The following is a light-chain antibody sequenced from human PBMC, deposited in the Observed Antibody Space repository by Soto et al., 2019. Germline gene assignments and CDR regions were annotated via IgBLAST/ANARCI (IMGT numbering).Light chain of an antibody. Sequence: QSVLTQPPSASGSPGQSVTISCTGTSSDVCGYNYVSWYQQHPGKAPKLMIYEVSKRPSGVPDRFSGSKSGNTASLTVSGLQAEDEADYYCSSYVGSNKEVFGTGTKVTVL. CDR1: SSDVCGYNY. J-gene: IGLJ1*01. CDR2: EVS. V-gene: IGLV2-8*01. CDR3: SSYVGSNKEV.